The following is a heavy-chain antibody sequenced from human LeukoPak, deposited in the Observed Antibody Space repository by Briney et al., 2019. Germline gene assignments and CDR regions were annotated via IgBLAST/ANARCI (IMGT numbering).Heavy chain of an antibody. CDR2: INHSGNT. V-gene: IGHV4-34*01. D-gene: IGHD5-24*01. CDR1: GESFSSYY. J-gene: IGHJ4*02. CDR3: ARVDGDGYNIPDY. Sequence: PSETLSLTCAVYGESFSSYYWSWIRQSPGKGLEWIGEINHSGNTNYNPSLKSRVTISVDTSKNQFSLKLSSVTAADTAVYYCARVDGDGYNIPDYWGQATLVTVSS.